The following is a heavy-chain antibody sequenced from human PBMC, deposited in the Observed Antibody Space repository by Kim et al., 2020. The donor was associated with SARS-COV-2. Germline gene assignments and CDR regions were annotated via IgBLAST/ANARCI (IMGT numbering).Heavy chain of an antibody. J-gene: IGHJ6*02. V-gene: IGHV3-21*01. Sequence: GGSLRLSCAASGFTFSSYSMTWVRQAPGKGLEWVSSIRSSSNYIYYADSVKGRFTISRDNAKNSLYLHMNSLRAEDTAVYYCARGVVRRGGVDVWGQGTTVTVSS. CDR2: IRSSSNYI. D-gene: IGHD2-15*01. CDR3: ARGVVRRGGVDV. CDR1: GFTFSSYS.